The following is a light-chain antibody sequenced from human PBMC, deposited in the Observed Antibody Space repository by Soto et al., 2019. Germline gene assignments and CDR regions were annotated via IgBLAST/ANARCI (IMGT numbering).Light chain of an antibody. CDR1: SSDVGAYNY. J-gene: IGLJ3*02. CDR2: EVT. V-gene: IGLV2-14*01. Sequence: QSALTQPASVSGSPGQSITISCTGTSSDVGAYNYVSWYQQHPGKAPKLMIYEVTNRTSGVSNRFSGSKSGNTASLTISELQTEDEADYYCSSYTTTTTWVFGGGTKLTVL. CDR3: SSYTTTTTWV.